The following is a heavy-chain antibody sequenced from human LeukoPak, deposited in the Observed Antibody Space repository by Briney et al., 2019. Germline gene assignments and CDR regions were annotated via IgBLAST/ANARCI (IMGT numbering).Heavy chain of an antibody. J-gene: IGHJ4*02. V-gene: IGHV3-11*04. Sequence: GGSLRLSCAASGFTFSDYYMSWIRQAPGKGLEWVSYISSSGSTIYYADSVKGRFTISRDNAKNSLYLQMNSLRAEDTAVYYCARAYKIYSSGWYCNGYWGQGTLVTVSS. D-gene: IGHD6-19*01. CDR1: GFTFSDYY. CDR2: ISSSGSTI. CDR3: ARAYKIYSSGWYCNGY.